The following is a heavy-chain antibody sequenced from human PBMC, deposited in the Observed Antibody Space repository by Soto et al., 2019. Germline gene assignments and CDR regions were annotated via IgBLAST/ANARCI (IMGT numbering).Heavy chain of an antibody. CDR1: GGSLRGYY. Sequence: QVRLHQWGAGLLKPSETLSLTCGVYGGSLRGYYWSWIRQSPGKGLEWIGEIKESGTTNYNSSLQSRVTISVDTPKNQFSLNLTSVTAADTAVSYCARGGVSSAGYRFWGQGSLVTVSS. V-gene: IGHV4-34*01. D-gene: IGHD6-19*01. J-gene: IGHJ4*02. CDR2: IKESGTT. CDR3: ARGGVSSAGYRF.